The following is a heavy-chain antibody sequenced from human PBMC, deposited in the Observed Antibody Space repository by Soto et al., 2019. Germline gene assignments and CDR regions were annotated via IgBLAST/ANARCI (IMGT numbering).Heavy chain of an antibody. V-gene: IGHV3-23*01. CDR2: ISGSGGST. J-gene: IGHJ6*02. CDR1: GFTFSSYA. D-gene: IGHD5-12*01. CDR3: AKDGGRGYSGYDSYYYGMDV. Sequence: GGSLRLSCAASGFTFSSYAMSWVRQAPGKGLEWVSAISGSGGSTYYADTVKGRFTISRDNSKNTLFLQMNSLRAEDTAVYYCAKDGGRGYSGYDSYYYGMDVWGQGTTVTVSS.